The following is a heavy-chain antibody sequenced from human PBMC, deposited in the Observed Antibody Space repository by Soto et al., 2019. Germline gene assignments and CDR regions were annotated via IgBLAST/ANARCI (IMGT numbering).Heavy chain of an antibody. D-gene: IGHD6-19*01. Sequence: PSETLSLTWTVSGGYISTYYWSWIRQPPGKGLEWIGYIYYSGSTNYNPSLKSRVTISDDTSTNQFSLTLSSVTAADTAVYYCARAGGLGAVAVDYWGQGTLVTVSS. CDR3: ARAGGLGAVAVDY. CDR1: GGYISTYY. CDR2: IYYSGST. J-gene: IGHJ4*02. V-gene: IGHV4-59*08.